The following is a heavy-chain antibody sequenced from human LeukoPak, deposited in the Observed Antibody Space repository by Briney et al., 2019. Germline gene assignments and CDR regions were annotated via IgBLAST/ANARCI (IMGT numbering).Heavy chain of an antibody. CDR2: ISYDGSDR. CDR1: GFTFSSYG. CDR3: AKGVSRGVDPTGLEY. D-gene: IGHD1-1*01. V-gene: IGHV3-30*18. Sequence: GGSLRLSCVASGFTFSSYGMHWVRQAPGKGPEWVAVISYDGSDRYYANSVRGRFTISRDNSKNTLFLQTNSMRPEDTAVYYCAKGVSRGVDPTGLEYWGQGTLVTVSS. J-gene: IGHJ4*02.